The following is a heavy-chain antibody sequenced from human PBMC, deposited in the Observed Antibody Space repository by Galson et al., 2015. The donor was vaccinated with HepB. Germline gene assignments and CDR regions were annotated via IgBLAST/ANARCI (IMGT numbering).Heavy chain of an antibody. V-gene: IGHV1-3*01. J-gene: IGHJ4*02. CDR1: GYTFTSYA. CDR3: ARTVGAYDYIWGSYRSIHYFDY. Sequence: SVKVSCKASGYTFTSYAMHWVRQAPGQRLEWMGWINAGNGNTKYSQKFQGRVSMTTDTSTSTAYMDLRSLRSDDTAIYYCARTVGAYDYIWGSYRSIHYFDYWGQGTLVTVSS. CDR2: INAGNGNT. D-gene: IGHD3-16*02.